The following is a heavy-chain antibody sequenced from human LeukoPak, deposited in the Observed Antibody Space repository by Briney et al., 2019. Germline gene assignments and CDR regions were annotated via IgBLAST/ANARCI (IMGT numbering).Heavy chain of an antibody. D-gene: IGHD2-2*03. J-gene: IGHJ4*02. CDR1: GFTFSSYA. CDR2: ISFTGSNS. CDR3: ARASWISTADAVC. V-gene: IGHV3-23*01. Sequence: GGSLRLSCVASGFTFSSYAMNWVRQAPGKGLEWVSAISFTGSNSYYADSVKGRFTLSRDDSRNTVYLQLNNLRVEDTAIYYCARASWISTADAVCWGQGTLVTVSS.